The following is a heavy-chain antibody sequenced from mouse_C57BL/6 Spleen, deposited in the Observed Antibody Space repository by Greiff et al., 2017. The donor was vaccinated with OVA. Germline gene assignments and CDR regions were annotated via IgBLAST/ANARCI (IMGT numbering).Heavy chain of an antibody. Sequence: QVHVKQPGAELVKPGASVKMSCKASGYTFTSYWITWVKQRPGQGLEWMGDIYPGSGSTNYNEKFKSKDTLTVDTSSSTAYMQLSSLTSEDSAVYYCARMGRYAMDYWGQGTSVTVSS. D-gene: IGHD4-1*01. CDR3: ARMGRYAMDY. J-gene: IGHJ4*01. CDR1: GYTFTSYW. V-gene: IGHV1-55*01. CDR2: IYPGSGST.